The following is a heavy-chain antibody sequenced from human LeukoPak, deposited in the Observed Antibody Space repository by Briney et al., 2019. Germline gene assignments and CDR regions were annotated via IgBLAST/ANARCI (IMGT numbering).Heavy chain of an antibody. CDR1: GGTFSSYA. D-gene: IGHD2-2*01. V-gene: IGHV1-69*05. J-gene: IGHJ4*02. CDR3: ARVGYCSSTSCLIDY. Sequence: ASVKVSCKASGGTFSSYAISWVRQAPGQGLEWMGRIIPIFGTANYAQKFQGRVTITTDETTSTAYMELSSLRSEDTAVYYCARVGYCSSTSCLIDYWGQGTLVTVSS. CDR2: IIPIFGTA.